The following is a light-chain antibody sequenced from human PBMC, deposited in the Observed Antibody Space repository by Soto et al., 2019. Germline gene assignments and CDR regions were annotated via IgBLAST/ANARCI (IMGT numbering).Light chain of an antibody. V-gene: IGKV1-5*01. Sequence: DIQMTQSPSTLPASVGDRVTITCRASQSISTWLAWYQQKPGRAPRLLMYDASNFESGVPSRFSGSGSGSEFTLTISSLQPDDFATYYCQQYYDNSRTFGQGTKVEIK. CDR2: DAS. CDR1: QSISTW. CDR3: QQYYDNSRT. J-gene: IGKJ1*01.